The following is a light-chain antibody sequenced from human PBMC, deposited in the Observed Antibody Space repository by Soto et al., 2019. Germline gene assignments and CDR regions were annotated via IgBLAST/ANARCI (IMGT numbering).Light chain of an antibody. J-gene: IGKJ1*01. CDR3: QQYGRSPWT. CDR2: GAS. Sequence: EIVLTQSAGTLSLSPGGRATLPCRSGQSVSSHYLAWYQQKPGQAPRLLIYGASSRATGIPDRFSGSESGTDFTLTISRLEPDDFAVYYCQQYGRSPWTFGQGTKVDIK. V-gene: IGKV3-20*01. CDR1: QSVSSHY.